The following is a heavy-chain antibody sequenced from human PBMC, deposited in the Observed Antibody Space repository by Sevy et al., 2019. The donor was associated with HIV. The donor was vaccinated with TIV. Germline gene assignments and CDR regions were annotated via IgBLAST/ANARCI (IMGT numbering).Heavy chain of an antibody. CDR2: IRSKAYGGTT. CDR3: TRRYGSEGMDV. J-gene: IGHJ6*02. CDR1: GFTFGDYA. D-gene: IGHD3-10*01. V-gene: IGHV3-49*03. Sequence: GGSLRLSCTASGFTFGDYAMSWFRQAPGKGLEWVGFIRSKAYGGTTEYAASVKGRFTISRDESKSIAYLQMNSLKTEDTAVYYCTRRYGSEGMDVWGQGTTVTVSS.